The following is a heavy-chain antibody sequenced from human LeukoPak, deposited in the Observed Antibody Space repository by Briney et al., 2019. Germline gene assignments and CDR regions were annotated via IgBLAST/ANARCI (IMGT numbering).Heavy chain of an antibody. CDR3: ARIQAYGGNSEGYYFNY. V-gene: IGHV2-70*01. CDR1: GFSLSTSGMC. J-gene: IGHJ4*02. Sequence: SGPALVKPTQTLTVTCTFSGFSLSTSGMCVSWIRQPPGKALEWLALIDWDDDKFYSTSLKTRLTISKDTSKNQVVLTMTNMDPVDTATYYCARIQAYGGNSEGYYFNYWGQGTLVTVS. CDR2: IDWDDDK. D-gene: IGHD4-23*01.